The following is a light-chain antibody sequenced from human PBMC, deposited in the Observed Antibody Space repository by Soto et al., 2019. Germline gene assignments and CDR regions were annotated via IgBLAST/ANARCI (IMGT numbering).Light chain of an antibody. J-gene: IGLJ2*01. CDR1: SSKIGAGYD. CDR2: GNS. CDR3: QSYDSSLSGSVV. Sequence: QSVLTQPPSVSGAPGQRVTLSCTGGSSKIGAGYDVHWYQQLPGTAPKLLIYGNSNRPSGVPDRFSGSKSGTSASLAITGLQAEDEADYYCQSYDSSLSGSVVFGGGTKVTVL. V-gene: IGLV1-40*01.